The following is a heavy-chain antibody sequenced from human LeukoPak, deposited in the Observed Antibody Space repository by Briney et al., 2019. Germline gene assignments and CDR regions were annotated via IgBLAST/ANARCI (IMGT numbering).Heavy chain of an antibody. Sequence: PGGSLRLSCAASGLTVSTTSMTWVRQAPGKGLEWVSAISGSGGSTYYADSVKGRFTISRDNSKNTLYLQMNSLRAEDTAVYYCAKDISSGYDPVTVDYWGQGTLVTVSS. D-gene: IGHD5-12*01. CDR3: AKDISSGYDPVTVDY. V-gene: IGHV3-23*01. CDR1: GLTVSTTS. J-gene: IGHJ4*02. CDR2: ISGSGGST.